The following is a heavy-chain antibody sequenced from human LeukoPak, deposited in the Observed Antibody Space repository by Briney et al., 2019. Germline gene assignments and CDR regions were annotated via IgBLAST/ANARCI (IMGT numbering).Heavy chain of an antibody. CDR2: IYYSGST. CDR3: ARARGYSYGLYYYYGMDV. J-gene: IGHJ6*04. CDR1: GGSISSYY. D-gene: IGHD5-18*01. V-gene: IGHV4-59*01. Sequence: PSETLSLTCTVSGGSISSYYWSWIRQPPGKGLEWIGYIYYSGSTNYNPSLKSRVTISVDTSKNQCSLKLSSVTAADTAVYYCARARGYSYGLYYYYGMDVWGKGTTVTVSS.